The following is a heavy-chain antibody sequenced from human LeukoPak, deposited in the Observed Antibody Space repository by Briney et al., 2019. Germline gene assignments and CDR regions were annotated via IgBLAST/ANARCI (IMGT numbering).Heavy chain of an antibody. CDR2: ISGSGGNT. V-gene: IGHV3-23*01. D-gene: IGHD4-11*01. CDR1: GFTFSNYA. CDR3: AKWRDYSTHDAFDI. Sequence: GGSLRLSCAAPGFTFSNYAMSWVRQTPGKGLEWVSAISGSGGNTYYADSVKGRFTISRDNSKNTLYLQMNSLRAEDTAVYYCAKWRDYSTHDAFDIWGQGTTVTVSS. J-gene: IGHJ3*02.